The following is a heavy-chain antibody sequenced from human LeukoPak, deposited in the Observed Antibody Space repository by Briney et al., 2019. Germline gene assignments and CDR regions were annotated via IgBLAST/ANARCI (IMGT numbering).Heavy chain of an antibody. J-gene: IGHJ4*03. CDR3: AREYYGSGYLDY. V-gene: IGHV1-69*13. CDR2: IIPIFGTA. CDR1: GGTFSSYA. Sequence: SVKVSCKASGGTFSSYAISWVREAPGQGLEWRGGIIPIFGTANYAQKFQGRVTITADESTSTAYMELSSLRSEDAAVYYCAREYYGSGYLDYWGQGTLVTVSS. D-gene: IGHD3-10*01.